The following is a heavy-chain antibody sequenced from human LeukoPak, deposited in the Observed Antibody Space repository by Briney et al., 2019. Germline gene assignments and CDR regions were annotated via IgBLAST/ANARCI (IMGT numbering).Heavy chain of an antibody. J-gene: IGHJ4*02. D-gene: IGHD3-22*01. CDR1: GITLSNYG. CDR3: AKRGVVIRVILVGFHKEAHYFDS. CDR2: ISGSGGGT. Sequence: GGSLRLSCAVSGITLSNYGVSWVRQAPGKGLEWVAGISGSGGGTNYADPVKGRFTISRDNPKNTLYLHMNSLRAEDTAVYFCAKRGVVIRVILVGFHKEAHYFDSWGRGALVTVSS. V-gene: IGHV3-23*01.